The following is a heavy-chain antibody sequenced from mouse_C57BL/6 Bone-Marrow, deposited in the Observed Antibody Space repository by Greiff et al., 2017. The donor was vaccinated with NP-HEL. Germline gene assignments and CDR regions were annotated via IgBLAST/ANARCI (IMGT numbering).Heavy chain of an antibody. CDR3: ARQDSSGYVGYAMDY. V-gene: IGHV2-6-1*01. CDR1: GFSLTSYG. D-gene: IGHD3-2*02. J-gene: IGHJ4*01. Sequence: QVQLQQSGPGLVAPSQSLSITCTVSGFSLTSYGVHWVRQPPGKGLEWLVVIWSDGSTTYNSALKSRLSISKDNSKSQVFLKMNSLQTDDTAMYYWARQDSSGYVGYAMDYWGQGTSVTVSS. CDR2: IWSDGST.